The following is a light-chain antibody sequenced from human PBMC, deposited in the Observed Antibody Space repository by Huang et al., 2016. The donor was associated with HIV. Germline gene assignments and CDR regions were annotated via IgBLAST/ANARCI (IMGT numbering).Light chain of an antibody. J-gene: IGKJ4*01. CDR3: QQYNNWPPLT. CDR1: QSVNRD. Sequence: EIVMTQSPATLSVSPGERATLSCRASQSVNRDLAWYQQKPGQAPRLLSYGASTRATGVPATFSGSGSGTEFTLTISSLQSEDFAVYYCQQYNNWPPLTFGGGTKVGIK. CDR2: GAS. V-gene: IGKV3-15*01.